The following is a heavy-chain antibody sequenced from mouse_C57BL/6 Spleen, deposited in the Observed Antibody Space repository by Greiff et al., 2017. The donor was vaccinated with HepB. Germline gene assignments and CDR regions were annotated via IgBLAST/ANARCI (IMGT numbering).Heavy chain of an antibody. CDR2: ISSGSSTI. Sequence: EVNVVESGGGLVKPGGSLKLSCAASGFTFSDYGMHWVRQAPEKGLEWVAYISSGSSTIYYADTVKGRFTISRDNAKNTLFLQMTSLRSEDTAMYYCARGPLYYGREGWYFDVWGTGTTVTVSS. D-gene: IGHD1-1*01. J-gene: IGHJ1*03. V-gene: IGHV5-17*01. CDR1: GFTFSDYG. CDR3: ARGPLYYGREGWYFDV.